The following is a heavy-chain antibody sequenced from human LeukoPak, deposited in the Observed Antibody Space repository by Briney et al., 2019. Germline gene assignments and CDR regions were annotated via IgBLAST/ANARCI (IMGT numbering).Heavy chain of an antibody. V-gene: IGHV4-59*08. CDR1: GGSINSYY. CDR3: ARVGRSGYAFDI. CDR2: IYYTGST. Sequence: SETLSLTCTVSGGSINSYYWSWIRQPPGKGLEGIAYIYYTGSTNYNPPLKSRVTISVDTSKNQFSLKLSSVTAADTAVYYCARVGRSGYAFDIWGQGTMVTVSS. J-gene: IGHJ3*02. D-gene: IGHD3-3*01.